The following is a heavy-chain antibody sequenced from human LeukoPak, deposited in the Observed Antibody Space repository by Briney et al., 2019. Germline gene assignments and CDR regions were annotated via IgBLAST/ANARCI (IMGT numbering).Heavy chain of an antibody. CDR3: ARDRVVMVRGVPIYYYYGMDV. V-gene: IGHV4-34*01. CDR2: INHSGST. D-gene: IGHD3-10*01. J-gene: IGHJ6*02. CDR1: GGSFSSYY. Sequence: PSETLSLTCAVYGGSFSSYYWSWIRQPPGKGLEWIGEINHSGSTNYNPSLKSRVTISVDTSKNQFSLKLSSVTAADTAVYYCARDRVVMVRGVPIYYYYGMDVWGQGTTVTVSS.